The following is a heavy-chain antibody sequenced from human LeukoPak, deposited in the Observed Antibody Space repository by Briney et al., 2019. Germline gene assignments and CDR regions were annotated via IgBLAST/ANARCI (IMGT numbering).Heavy chain of an antibody. D-gene: IGHD1-26*01. CDR2: NNPNRGDT. V-gene: IGHV1-2*02. CDR1: GYTFTSYA. Sequence: ASVKVSCKASGYTFTSYAMNWVRQAPGQGLEWMAWNNPNRGDTNYAQKFQVRVTMTRDTSISTAYMELSRLTSDDTAVYYCAKEGYDGSYFRLDFWGQGTLVTVSS. CDR3: AKEGYDGSYFRLDF. J-gene: IGHJ4*02.